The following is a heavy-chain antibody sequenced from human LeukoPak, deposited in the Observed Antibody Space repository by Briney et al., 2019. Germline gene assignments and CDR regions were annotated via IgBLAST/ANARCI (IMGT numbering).Heavy chain of an antibody. V-gene: IGHV4-34*01. CDR2: INHSGST. CDR1: GGSFSGYY. D-gene: IGHD2-15*01. CDR3: ASRPFVVVVAATYDY. Sequence: PSETLSLTCAVYGGSFSGYYWSWIRQPPGKGLEWIGEINHSGSTNYNPSLKSRVTISVGTSKNQFSLKLSSVTAADTAVYYCASRPFVVVVAATYDYWGQGTLVTVSS. J-gene: IGHJ4*02.